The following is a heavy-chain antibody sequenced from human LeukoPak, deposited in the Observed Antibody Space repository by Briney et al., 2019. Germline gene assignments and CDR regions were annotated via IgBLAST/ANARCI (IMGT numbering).Heavy chain of an antibody. Sequence: SETLSLTCTVSGGSISSSSYYWGWIRQPPGKGLEWIGSIYYSGSTYYNPSLKSRVTISVDTSKNQFSLKLSSVTAADTAVYYCAGITMIAVVMKDYWGQGTLVTVSS. CDR3: AGITMIAVVMKDY. CDR2: IYYSGST. V-gene: IGHV4-39*01. D-gene: IGHD3-22*01. J-gene: IGHJ4*02. CDR1: GGSISSSSYY.